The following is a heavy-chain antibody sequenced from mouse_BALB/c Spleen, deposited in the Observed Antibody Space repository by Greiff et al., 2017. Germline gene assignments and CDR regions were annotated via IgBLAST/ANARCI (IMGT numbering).Heavy chain of an antibody. J-gene: IGHJ3*01. D-gene: IGHD1-1*01. CDR2: INPSTGYT. CDR1: GYTFTSYW. V-gene: IGHV1S26*01. CDR3: AREGSTIVEGFAY. Sequence: VQLQQPGAELVKPGASVKMSCKASGYTFTSYWMHWVKQRPGQGLEWIGYINPSTGYTEYNKKFKDKATLTADKSSSAAYMQLSSLTSEDSADYYCAREGSTIVEGFAYWGQGTLVTVSA.